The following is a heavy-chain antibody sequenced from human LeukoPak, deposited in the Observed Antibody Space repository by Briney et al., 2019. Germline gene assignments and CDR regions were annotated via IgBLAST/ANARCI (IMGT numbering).Heavy chain of an antibody. CDR2: INHSEST. Sequence: SETLCVTCAVYGGSFSGYYWSWIRQPPGKGLEWIGEINHSESTNYNPSLKSRVSISVETSKNQFSLKLSSVTAADTAVYYCARGRWVGSSWYSAARHWFDPWGQGAVVAVYS. J-gene: IGHJ5*02. CDR1: GGSFSGYY. CDR3: ARGRWVGSSWYSAARHWFDP. D-gene: IGHD6-13*01. V-gene: IGHV4-34*01.